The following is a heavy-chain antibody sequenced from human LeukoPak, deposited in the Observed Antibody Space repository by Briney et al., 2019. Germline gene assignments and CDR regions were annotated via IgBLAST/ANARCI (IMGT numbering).Heavy chain of an antibody. V-gene: IGHV4-30-4*01. Sequence: SQTLSLTCTVSGGSISSGEYYWSWIRQPPGKGLEWIGYFSYTGSTYYNPSVKSRVSISVDTSKNQFSLKLTSVTAADTAVYYCARAMNGYFYAFDSWGQGTLVTVSS. J-gene: IGHJ4*02. CDR2: FSYTGST. CDR3: ARAMNGYFYAFDS. CDR1: GGSISSGEYY. D-gene: IGHD2/OR15-2a*01.